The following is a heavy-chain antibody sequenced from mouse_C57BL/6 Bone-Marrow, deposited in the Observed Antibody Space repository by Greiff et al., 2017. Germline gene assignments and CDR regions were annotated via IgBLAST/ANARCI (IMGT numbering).Heavy chain of an antibody. D-gene: IGHD1-1*01. J-gene: IGHJ1*03. CDR2: IDPENGDT. Sequence: EVQLQQSGAELVRPGASARFSSTASAFNIKDDYLPWVKQRPKQGLEWIGWIDPENGDTEYASKFQGKATITADTSSNTAYLQLSSLTSEDTAVYYCTPITTVVGGYFDVWGTGTTVTVSS. CDR1: AFNIKDDY. V-gene: IGHV14-4*01. CDR3: TPITTVVGGYFDV.